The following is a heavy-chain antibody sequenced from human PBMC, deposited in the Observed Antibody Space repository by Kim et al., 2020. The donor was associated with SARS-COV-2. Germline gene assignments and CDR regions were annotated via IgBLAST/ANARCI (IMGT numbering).Heavy chain of an antibody. D-gene: IGHD3-10*01. V-gene: IGHV1-46*01. J-gene: IGHJ6*02. CDR3: ARVSGRTWFGELLLGAGGMDV. CDR2: INPSGGST. CDR1: GYTFTSYY. Sequence: ASVKVSCKASGYTFTSYYMHWVRQAPGQGLEWMGIINPSGGSTSYAQKFQGRVTMTRDTSTSTVYMELSSLRSEDTAVYYCARVSGRTWFGELLLGAGGMDVWGQGTTVTVSS.